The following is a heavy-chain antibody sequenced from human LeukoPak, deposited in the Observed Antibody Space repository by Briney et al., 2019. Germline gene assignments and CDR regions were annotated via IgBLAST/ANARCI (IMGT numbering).Heavy chain of an antibody. CDR3: VRYGSGSLYDY. Sequence: ASVKVSCKASGYTFTTYVISWVRQAPGRGLEWMGWISAYNGNTNYAQKFQGRVTMTTDTSTSTAYMELRSLRSDDTAVYYCVRYGSGSLYDYWGQGTLVTVSS. CDR1: GYTFTTYV. J-gene: IGHJ4*02. V-gene: IGHV1-18*01. D-gene: IGHD3-10*01. CDR2: ISAYNGNT.